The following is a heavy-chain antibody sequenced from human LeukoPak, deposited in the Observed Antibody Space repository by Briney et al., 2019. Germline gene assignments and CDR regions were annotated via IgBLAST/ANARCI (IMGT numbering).Heavy chain of an antibody. V-gene: IGHV3-30*02. Sequence: GGSLRLSCAASGFTFSSYGMHWVRQAPGKGLEWVAFIRYDGSNKYYADSVKGRFTISRDNSKNTLFLQMNSLRGEDTAVYYCAKDYCSSTSCFYFGYWGQGTLVAVSS. CDR2: IRYDGSNK. CDR3: AKDYCSSTSCFYFGY. CDR1: GFTFSSYG. J-gene: IGHJ4*02. D-gene: IGHD2-2*01.